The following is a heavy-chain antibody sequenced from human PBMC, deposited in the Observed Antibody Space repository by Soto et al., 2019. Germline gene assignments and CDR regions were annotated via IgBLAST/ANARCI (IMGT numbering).Heavy chain of an antibody. J-gene: IGHJ4*02. CDR1: GYTFTGHY. CDR3: GRGRTGQIVVFY. V-gene: IGHV1-2*02. Sequence: ASVKVSCKASGYTFTGHYIHWVRQAPEQGPEWMGEIGPESGATRYAQRFQGRVTMTRDMSITTVYMELNNLSPDDTAVYYCGRGRTGQIVVFYWGQGTPVTVSS. CDR2: IGPESGAT. D-gene: IGHD7-27*01.